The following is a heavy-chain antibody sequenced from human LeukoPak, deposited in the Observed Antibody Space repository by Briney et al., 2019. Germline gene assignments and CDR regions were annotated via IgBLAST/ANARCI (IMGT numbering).Heavy chain of an antibody. CDR2: IYYSGST. V-gene: IGHV4-61*01. Sequence: PSETLSFTCTVSGYSISSGYYWGWIRQPPGKGLEWIGYIYYSGSTNYNPSLKSRVTISVDTSKNQFSLKLSSVTAADTAVYYCARTANDFWSGYYMDYWGQGTLVTVSS. CDR3: ARTANDFWSGYYMDY. D-gene: IGHD3-3*01. J-gene: IGHJ4*02. CDR1: GYSISSGYY.